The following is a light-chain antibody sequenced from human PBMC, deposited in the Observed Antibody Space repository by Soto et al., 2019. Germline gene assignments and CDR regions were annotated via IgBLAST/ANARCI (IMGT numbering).Light chain of an antibody. V-gene: IGKV3-11*01. J-gene: IGKJ5*01. CDR2: DAS. Sequence: EIVLTLSPATLSLSPGERATLSCRASQSVSRYLAWYQQKPGQAPRLLIYDASNRATGIPARFSGSGSGTDFTLTISSLEPEDFAVYYCQQRSNWPPITFGQGTRLEIK. CDR1: QSVSRY. CDR3: QQRSNWPPIT.